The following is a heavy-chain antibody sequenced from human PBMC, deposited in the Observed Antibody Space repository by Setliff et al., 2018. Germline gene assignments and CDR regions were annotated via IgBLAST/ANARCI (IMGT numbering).Heavy chain of an antibody. CDR2: LHTSGST. V-gene: IGHV4-4*07. D-gene: IGHD1-26*01. Sequence: PSETLSLTCTVSGGSISPYFWSWIRQPAGKGLEWVGRLHTSGSTNYNPSLKGRVTISVDTSKNQFSLNLSSVTAADTAVYFCARDNTIVGATDYWGQGTLVTVSS. CDR3: ARDNTIVGATDY. J-gene: IGHJ4*02. CDR1: GGSISPYF.